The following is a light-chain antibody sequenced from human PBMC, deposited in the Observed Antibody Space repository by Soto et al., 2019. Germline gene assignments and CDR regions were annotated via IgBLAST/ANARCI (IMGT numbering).Light chain of an antibody. CDR2: DAS. Sequence: EIVMTQSPSTLSVSPGERATLSCRASQSVSSNLAWYQQKPGQAPRLLIYDASNRATGIPARFSGSGSGTEFTLTISSLQSDDFAVYSCQQYNSWPLTFGGGTKVDIK. CDR3: QQYNSWPLT. J-gene: IGKJ4*01. CDR1: QSVSSN. V-gene: IGKV3D-15*01.